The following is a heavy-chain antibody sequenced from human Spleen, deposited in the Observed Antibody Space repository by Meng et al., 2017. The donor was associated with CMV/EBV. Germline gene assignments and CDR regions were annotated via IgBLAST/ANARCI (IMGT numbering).Heavy chain of an antibody. J-gene: IGHJ4*02. CDR2: ISSSSSYI. V-gene: IGHV3-21*01. CDR1: GFTFSDYY. CDR3: AREVRGAMVFNYFDY. D-gene: IGHD3-10*01. Sequence: GGSLRLSCAASGFTFSDYYMTWVRQAPGKGLEWVSSISSSSSYIYYADSVKGRFTISRDNAKNSLYLQMNSLRAEDTAVYYCAREVRGAMVFNYFDYWGQGTLVTVSS.